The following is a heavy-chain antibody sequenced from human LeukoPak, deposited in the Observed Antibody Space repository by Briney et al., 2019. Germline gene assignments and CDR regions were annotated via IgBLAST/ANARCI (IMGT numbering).Heavy chain of an antibody. V-gene: IGHV3-30*02. D-gene: IGHD6-19*01. CDR2: VRYDRSDK. CDR1: GFTFSHYG. CDR3: AKDHQWLVSSSFDY. Sequence: PGGSLRLSCAASGFTFSHYGMHWVRQAPGKGLEWVAFVRYDRSDKYYADSVKGRFTISRDNSKNTLYLQMNSLRAEDTAVYFCAKDHQWLVSSSFDYWGQGTLVTVSS. J-gene: IGHJ4*02.